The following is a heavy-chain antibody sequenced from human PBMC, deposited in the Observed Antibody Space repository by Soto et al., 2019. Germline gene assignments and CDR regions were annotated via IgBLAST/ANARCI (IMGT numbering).Heavy chain of an antibody. V-gene: IGHV3-23*01. Sequence: GGSLRLSCAASGFTFSSYAMGWVRQAPGKGLEWVSSISGIGHSTYYADSVKGRFTISRDNSKNTLHLQMNSLRAEDTAVYYCAKRIMSTIGHFDSWGQGTLVTVSS. J-gene: IGHJ4*02. CDR1: GFTFSSYA. D-gene: IGHD1-1*01. CDR3: AKRIMSTIGHFDS. CDR2: ISGIGHST.